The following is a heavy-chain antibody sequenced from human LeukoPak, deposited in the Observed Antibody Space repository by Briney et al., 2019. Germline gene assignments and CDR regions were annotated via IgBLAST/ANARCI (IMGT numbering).Heavy chain of an antibody. CDR3: ARDVGYYFDY. CDR2: IYYSGST. Sequence: SETLSLTCTVSGGSISSYYWSWIRQPPGKGLEWIGYIYYSGSTNYNPSLKSRVTISVDTSKNQFSLRLSSVTAADTAVYYCARDVGYYFDYWGQGTLVTVSS. V-gene: IGHV4-59*01. J-gene: IGHJ4*02. CDR1: GGSISSYY.